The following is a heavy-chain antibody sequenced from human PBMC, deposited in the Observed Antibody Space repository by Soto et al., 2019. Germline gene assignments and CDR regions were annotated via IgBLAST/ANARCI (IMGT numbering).Heavy chain of an antibody. CDR3: AKDHEVVVVPAAIY. D-gene: IGHD2-2*01. V-gene: IGHV3-23*01. CDR2: ISGSGGST. Sequence: EVQLLESGGGLVQPGGSLRLSCAASGFTFSSYAMSWVRQAPGKGLEWVSAISGSGGSTYYADSVKGRFTISRDNSKNQLYLQMNSLRAEDTAVYYCAKDHEVVVVPAAIYWGQGTLVTVSS. CDR1: GFTFSSYA. J-gene: IGHJ4*02.